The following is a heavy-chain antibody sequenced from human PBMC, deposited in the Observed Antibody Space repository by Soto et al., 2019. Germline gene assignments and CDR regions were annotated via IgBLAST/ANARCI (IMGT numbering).Heavy chain of an antibody. CDR1: GDSVSSNSAA. V-gene: IGHV6-1*01. CDR3: ARTYYSDSGGYYPNWFEP. CDR2: TYYKSKWYN. J-gene: IGHJ5*02. D-gene: IGHD3-22*01. Sequence: SPTLSLTCAISGDSVSSNSAAWNWIRQSPSRGLEWLGRTYYKSKWYNDYAVSVKSRITIDPDTSKNQFSLQLNSVTPEDTAVYYCARTYYSDSGGYYPNWFEPRGQGTLVTVSS.